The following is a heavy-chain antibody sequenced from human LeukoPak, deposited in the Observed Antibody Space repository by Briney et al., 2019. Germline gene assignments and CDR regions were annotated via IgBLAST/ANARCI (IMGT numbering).Heavy chain of an antibody. V-gene: IGHV3-7*01. CDR2: IKQDGSEK. Sequence: GGSLRLSCAASGFTFSSYAMHWVRQAPGKGLEWVANIKQDGSEKYYVDSVKGRFTISRDNAKNSLYLQMNSLRAEDTAVYYCARRVDRDYWGQGTLVTVSS. J-gene: IGHJ4*02. CDR3: ARRVDRDY. CDR1: GFTFSSYA.